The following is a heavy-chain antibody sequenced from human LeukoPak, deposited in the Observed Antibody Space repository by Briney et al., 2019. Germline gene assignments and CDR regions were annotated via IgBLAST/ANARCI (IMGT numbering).Heavy chain of an antibody. D-gene: IGHD4-23*01. CDR1: GFTFSSYW. Sequence: GGSLRLSCAASGFTFSSYWMSWVRQAPGKGLEWVSIIYGGGDTNYADSVRGRFIISRDSSKNTVYLQMNSLKVGDTATYHCTAHAGQTLKFDLWGQGTAVTVSS. CDR3: TAHAGQTLKFDL. J-gene: IGHJ4*02. V-gene: IGHV3-53*01. CDR2: IYGGGDT.